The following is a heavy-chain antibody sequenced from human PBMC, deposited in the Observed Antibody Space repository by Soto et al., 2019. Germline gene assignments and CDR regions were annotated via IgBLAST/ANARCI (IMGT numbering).Heavy chain of an antibody. Sequence: GGSLILSCAASGFTFSSYAMSWVRQAPGKGLEWVSAISGSGRTIMYYAESVKGRFTISRDDAKNALYLQMNSLRDEDTAVYYCARDKTSYGSIDYWGQGTLVTVSS. CDR2: ISGSGRTIM. V-gene: IGHV3-23*01. D-gene: IGHD5-18*01. J-gene: IGHJ4*02. CDR3: ARDKTSYGSIDY. CDR1: GFTFSSYA.